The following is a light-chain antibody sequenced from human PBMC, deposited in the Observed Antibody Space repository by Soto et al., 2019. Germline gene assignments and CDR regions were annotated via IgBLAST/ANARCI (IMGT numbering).Light chain of an antibody. J-gene: IGLJ3*02. Sequence: QSVLTQPPSASGTPGQRVTISCSGSSSNIGSNTVNWYQQLPGTAPKLLIYSNNQRPSGVPDRFSGSKSGTSASLAISGLQSEDEADYYCAAWDDSPNGNWVFGGGTKLTVL. V-gene: IGLV1-44*01. CDR2: SNN. CDR3: AAWDDSPNGNWV. CDR1: SSNIGSNT.